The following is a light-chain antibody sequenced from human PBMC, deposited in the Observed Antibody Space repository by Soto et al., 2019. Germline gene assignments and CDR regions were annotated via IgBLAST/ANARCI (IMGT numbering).Light chain of an antibody. CDR1: QSVSSNY. CDR3: QQFGRSPPSWT. V-gene: IGKV3-20*01. Sequence: ETVLTQSPGTLSLSPGERATLSCRASQSVSSNYLAWYQQKPGQAPRLLMYGASTRATGIPDRFSGSGSGTEFTLTSSRLEPEDFAVYYCQQFGRSPPSWTFGQGTKVEIK. J-gene: IGKJ1*01. CDR2: GAS.